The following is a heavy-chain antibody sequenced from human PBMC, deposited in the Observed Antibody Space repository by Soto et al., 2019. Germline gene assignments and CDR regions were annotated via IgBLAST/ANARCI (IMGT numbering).Heavy chain of an antibody. Sequence: EVQLVETGGGLIQPGGVLRLSCAVSGFTVSTNYMSWVRQAPGKGLEWVSVIYYDDGSTYYADSVKGRFSISRDSSRNTLYLQMNSLRAEDTAVYYCASGQQVILRYYYGLDVWGQGTTVTVSS. CDR1: GFTVSTNY. V-gene: IGHV3-53*02. D-gene: IGHD6-13*01. CDR3: ASGQQVILRYYYGLDV. J-gene: IGHJ6*02. CDR2: IYYDDGST.